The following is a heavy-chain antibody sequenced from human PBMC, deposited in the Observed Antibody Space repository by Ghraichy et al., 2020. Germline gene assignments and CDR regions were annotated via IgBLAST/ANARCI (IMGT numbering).Heavy chain of an antibody. CDR1: GGSFSGYY. V-gene: IGHV4-34*01. CDR2: INHSGST. D-gene: IGHD3-10*01. CDR3: ARGIAGTGGSGSYYFDY. J-gene: IGHJ4*02. Sequence: SETLSLTCAVYGGSFSGYYWSWIRQPPGKGLEWIGEINHSGSTNYNPSLKSRVTISVDTSKNQFSLKLSSVTAADTAVYYCARGIAGTGGSGSYYFDYWGQGTLVTVSS.